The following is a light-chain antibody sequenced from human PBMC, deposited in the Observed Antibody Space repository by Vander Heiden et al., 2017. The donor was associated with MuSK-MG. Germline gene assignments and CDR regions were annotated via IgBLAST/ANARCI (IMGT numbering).Light chain of an antibody. J-gene: IGLJ2*01. CDR1: KLGDKY. V-gene: IGLV3-1*01. CDR3: QAWDSSTENVV. Sequence: SYELTQPPSVSVSPGQTASITCSGDKLGDKYACWYQQKPGQSPVLVIYQDSKRPSGIPERFSGSNSGNTATLTISGTQAMEEADYYCQAWDSSTENVVFGGGTKLTVL. CDR2: QDS.